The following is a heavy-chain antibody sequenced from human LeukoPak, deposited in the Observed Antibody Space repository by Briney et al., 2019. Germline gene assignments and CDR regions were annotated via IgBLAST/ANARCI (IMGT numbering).Heavy chain of an antibody. CDR1: GFTFSSYA. CDR2: ISGSGGST. CDR3: AKDQAGGSVLFDY. D-gene: IGHD5/OR15-5a*01. V-gene: IGHV3-23*01. Sequence: GGSLRLSCAASGFTFSSYAMSWVRQAPGKGLEWASAISGSGGSTYYADSVKGRFTISRDNSKNTLYLQMNSLRAEDTAVYYCAKDQAGGSVLFDYWGQGTLVIVSS. J-gene: IGHJ4*02.